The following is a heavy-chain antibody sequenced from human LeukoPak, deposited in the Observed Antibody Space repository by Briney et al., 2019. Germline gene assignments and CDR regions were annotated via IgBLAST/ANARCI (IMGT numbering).Heavy chain of an antibody. CDR1: GDFISSYY. CDR3: ARDRHYYDSSGYLLYGMDV. D-gene: IGHD3-22*01. J-gene: IGHJ6*02. CDR2: IYYSGIT. Sequence: SETLSLTCTVSGDFISSYYWSWIRQPPGKGLEWIGYIYYSGITNYNPSLKSRVTISVDTSKNQFSLKLSSVTAADTAVYYCARDRHYYDSSGYLLYGMDVWGQGTTVTVSS. V-gene: IGHV4-59*01.